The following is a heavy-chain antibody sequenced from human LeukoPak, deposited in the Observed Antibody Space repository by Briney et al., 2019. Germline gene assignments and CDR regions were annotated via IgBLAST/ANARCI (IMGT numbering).Heavy chain of an antibody. V-gene: IGHV1-2*02. D-gene: IGHD3-10*01. Sequence: ASVKVSCKASGYTFNDNYIHWVRQAPGQGLEWMGWINPKSGATSYAQKFQGRVTMTRDTSTTTAYMELNSLTSDDTAVFYCAKDSSYYGSGSYYNSDYWGQGTLVTVSS. CDR1: GYTFNDNY. CDR2: INPKSGAT. J-gene: IGHJ4*02. CDR3: AKDSSYYGSGSYYNSDY.